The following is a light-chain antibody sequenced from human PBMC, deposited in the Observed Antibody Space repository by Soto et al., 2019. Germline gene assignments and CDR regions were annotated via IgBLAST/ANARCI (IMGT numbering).Light chain of an antibody. CDR1: QAVNNNY. V-gene: IGKV3-20*01. Sequence: EIVLTQSPGTLSLSPGERVTLSCRASQAVNNNYLAWYQQIPGQAPRLLIYGASNRATGIPGRFGGSGSGTDFTLTISRLEPEDFAMYYCQQYGSSPATFGGGTKVDIK. J-gene: IGKJ4*01. CDR3: QQYGSSPAT. CDR2: GAS.